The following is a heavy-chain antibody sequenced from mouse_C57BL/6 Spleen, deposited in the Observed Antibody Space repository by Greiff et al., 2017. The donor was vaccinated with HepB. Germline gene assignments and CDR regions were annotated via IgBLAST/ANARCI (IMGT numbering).Heavy chain of an antibody. CDR1: GFTFSSYA. CDR2: ISDGGSYT. V-gene: IGHV5-4*03. Sequence: EVKLMESGGGLVKPGGSLKLSCAASGFTFSSYAMSWVRQTPEKRLEWVATISDGGSYTYYPDNVKGRFTISRDNAKNNLYLQMSHLKSEDTAMYYCARAYGSRYAMDYWGQGTSVTVSS. D-gene: IGHD1-1*01. CDR3: ARAYGSRYAMDY. J-gene: IGHJ4*01.